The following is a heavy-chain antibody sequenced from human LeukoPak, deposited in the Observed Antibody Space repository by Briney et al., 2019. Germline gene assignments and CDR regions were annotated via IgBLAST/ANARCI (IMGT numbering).Heavy chain of an antibody. V-gene: IGHV4-39*07. CDR1: GGSISSSSYY. Sequence: PSETLSLTCAVSGGSISSSSYYWGWIRQPPGKGLEWIGSIYYSGSTYYNPSLKSRVTISVDTSKNQFSLKLSSVTAADTAVYYCAREGGIGYRDYGDYTLFDYWGQGTLVTVSS. D-gene: IGHD4-17*01. J-gene: IGHJ4*02. CDR3: AREGGIGYRDYGDYTLFDY. CDR2: IYYSGST.